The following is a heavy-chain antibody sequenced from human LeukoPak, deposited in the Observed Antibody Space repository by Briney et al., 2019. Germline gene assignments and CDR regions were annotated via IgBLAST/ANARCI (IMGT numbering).Heavy chain of an antibody. V-gene: IGHV3-48*03. D-gene: IGHD4-17*01. CDR1: GFTFSSYE. Sequence: PGGSLRLSCAASGFTFSSYEMNWVRQAPGKGLEWVSYISSSGSTIYYADSVKGRFTISRDNSKNTLYLQINSLRVEDTAVYYCARESAGNDYGYYPDYWGQGTLVTVSS. J-gene: IGHJ4*02. CDR2: ISSSGSTI. CDR3: ARESAGNDYGYYPDY.